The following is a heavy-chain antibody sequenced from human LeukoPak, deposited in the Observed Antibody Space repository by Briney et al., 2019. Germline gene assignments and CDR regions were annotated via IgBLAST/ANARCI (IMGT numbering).Heavy chain of an antibody. V-gene: IGHV3-11*01. CDR3: ARESTRSVDY. CDR1: GFTFSGYY. Sequence: GGSLRLSCAASGFTFSGYYMSWIRQAPGKGLEWVSYISSSGTNIYYADCVKGRFTISRDNAKNSLYLQMNSLRAEDTAMYYCARESTRSVDYWGQGTLVTVSS. J-gene: IGHJ4*02. D-gene: IGHD6-25*01. CDR2: ISSSGTNI.